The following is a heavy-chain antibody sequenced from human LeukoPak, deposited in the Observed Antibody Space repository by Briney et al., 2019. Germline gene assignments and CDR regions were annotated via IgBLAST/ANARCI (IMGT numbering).Heavy chain of an antibody. CDR2: IYYXGRT. J-gene: IGHJ4*02. CDR1: XXSIXXXXXX. D-gene: IGHD6-19*01. V-gene: IGHV4-39*01. CDR3: ARQAAGRGRPYYFDY. Sequence: PSEXRSLTGTXSXXSIXXXXXXXXXXXXXXXXXLXXXXSIYYXGRTXYNPSLKSRXTXSVDTSNNQFSLKLSSVTAADTXVYYCARQAAGRGRPYYFDYWGRGILVTVSS.